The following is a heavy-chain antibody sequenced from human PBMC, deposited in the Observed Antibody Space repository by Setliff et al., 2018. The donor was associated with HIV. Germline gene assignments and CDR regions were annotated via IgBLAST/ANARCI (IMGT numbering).Heavy chain of an antibody. CDR3: HSGYDAEEQSYFDY. V-gene: IGHV3-74*01. J-gene: IGHJ4*02. CDR1: GFTFDRYW. CDR2: VNSDGSSK. Sequence: GGSLRLSCAASGFTFDRYWMHWVRQAPGKGLVWVSRVNSDGSSKTYADSVKDRFTISRDNAKNTLYLQMNSLRAEDTGVYYCHSGYDAEEQSYFDYWGQGTLVTVSS. D-gene: IGHD5-12*01.